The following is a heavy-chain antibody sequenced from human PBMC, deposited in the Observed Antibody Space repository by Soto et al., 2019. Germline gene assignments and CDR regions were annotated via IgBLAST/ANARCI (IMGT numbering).Heavy chain of an antibody. D-gene: IGHD6-19*01. V-gene: IGHV1-69*04. J-gene: IGHJ3*02. CDR3: ARDYSSGWYGDAFDI. CDR2: IIPILGIA. Sequence: ASVKVSCKASGGTFSSYTISWVRQAPGQGLEWMGRIIPILGIANYAQKFQGRVTITADKSTSTAYMELSSLRSEDTAVYYCARDYSSGWYGDAFDIWGQGTMVTVSS. CDR1: GGTFSSYT.